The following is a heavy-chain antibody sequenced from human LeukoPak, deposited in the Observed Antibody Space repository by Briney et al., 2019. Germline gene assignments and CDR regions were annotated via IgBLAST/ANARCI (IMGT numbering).Heavy chain of an antibody. Sequence: PGRSLTLSCAASEFTFTTYGMHWVRQAPGKGLEWVAVISYAGSNKYYVDSVKGRFTISRDNSKNTLYLQMNSLRAEDTAVYYCAKDSLRWSYFYYGMDVWGQGTTVTVSS. CDR1: EFTFTTYG. J-gene: IGHJ6*02. CDR2: ISYAGSNK. CDR3: AKDSLRWSYFYYGMDV. V-gene: IGHV3-30*18. D-gene: IGHD4-23*01.